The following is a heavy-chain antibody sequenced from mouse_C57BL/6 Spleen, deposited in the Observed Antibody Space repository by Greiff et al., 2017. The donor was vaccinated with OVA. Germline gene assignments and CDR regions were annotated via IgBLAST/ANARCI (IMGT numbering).Heavy chain of an antibody. CDR2: IRNKANGYTT. Sequence: VQLKESGGGLVQPGGSLSLSCAASGFTFTDYYMSWVRQPPGKALEWLGFIRNKANGYTTEYSASVKGRFTISRDNSQSILYLQMNALRAEDSATYYCARYYYSNYGDYFDYWGQGTTLTVSS. V-gene: IGHV7-3*01. J-gene: IGHJ2*01. CDR3: ARYYYSNYGDYFDY. CDR1: GFTFTDYY. D-gene: IGHD2-5*01.